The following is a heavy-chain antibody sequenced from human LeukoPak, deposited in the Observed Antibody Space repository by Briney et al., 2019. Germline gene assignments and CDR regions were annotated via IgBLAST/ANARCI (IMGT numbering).Heavy chain of an antibody. CDR3: ARARYDSSGYPYGMDV. J-gene: IGHJ6*02. CDR2: IGTAGDT. V-gene: IGHV3-13*01. Sequence: GGSLRLSCAASGFTFSSYDMHWVRQATGKGLEWVSAIGTAGDTYYPGSVKGRFTISRENAKNSLYLQMNSLRAGDTAVYYCARARYDSSGYPYGMDVWGQGTTVTVSS. CDR1: GFTFSSYD. D-gene: IGHD3-22*01.